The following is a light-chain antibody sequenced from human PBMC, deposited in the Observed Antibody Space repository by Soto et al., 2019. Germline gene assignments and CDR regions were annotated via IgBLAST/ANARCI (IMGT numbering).Light chain of an antibody. V-gene: IGKV1-33*01. CDR3: QVYEGLRVLT. Sequence: DIQMTQSPSSLSASVGDRVTITCQASQDIRNQLNWYQQKPGKATKLLIYDAFNLETGVPSRFHGRGSGSEYTVAIRSVQPEDIAHYYCQVYEGLRVLTFGVGTKVEI. CDR2: DAF. J-gene: IGKJ4*01. CDR1: QDIRNQ.